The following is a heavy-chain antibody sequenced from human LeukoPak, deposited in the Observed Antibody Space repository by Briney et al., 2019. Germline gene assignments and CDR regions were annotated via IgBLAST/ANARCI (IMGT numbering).Heavy chain of an antibody. CDR1: GGSISSSSYY. CDR3: AREVVGAGLRGH. Sequence: SETLSLTCTVSGGSISSSSYYWGWIRQPPGKGPEWIGTIYYSGSTYYNPSLKSRVTISVDTSKNQFSLKLSSVTAADTAVYYCAREVVGAGLRGHWGQGTLVTVSS. D-gene: IGHD1-26*01. V-gene: IGHV4-39*07. CDR2: IYYSGST. J-gene: IGHJ4*02.